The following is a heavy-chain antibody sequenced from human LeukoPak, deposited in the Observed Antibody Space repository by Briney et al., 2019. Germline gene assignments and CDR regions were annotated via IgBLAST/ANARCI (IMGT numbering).Heavy chain of an antibody. J-gene: IGHJ4*02. V-gene: IGHV3-48*03. CDR1: GFTFSHFE. D-gene: IGHD4-23*01. CDR2: IGPSGTPI. CDR3: ARELTTVVTGGVDY. Sequence: GGSLRLSCAASGFTFSHFEMNWVRQAPGKGLEWVSYIGPSGTPIYDADSVKGRFTISRDNAKNSLYLQMNSLRAEDTAVYYCARELTTVVTGGVDYWGQGTLVTVSS.